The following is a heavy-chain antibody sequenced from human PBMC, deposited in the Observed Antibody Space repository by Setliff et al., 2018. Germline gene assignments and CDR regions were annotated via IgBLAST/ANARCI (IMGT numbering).Heavy chain of an antibody. Sequence: ESLKISCKGSGYSFTTYWIGWVRQMPGKGLELMGIIYPADSDPRYSPSFQGQVTTSVDKSISTVYLHWSSLKASDTAMYYCARSPLDDAFDIWGQGTMVTVSS. CDR3: ARSPLDDAFDI. J-gene: IGHJ3*02. V-gene: IGHV5-51*01. CDR1: GYSFTTYW. CDR2: IYPADSDP.